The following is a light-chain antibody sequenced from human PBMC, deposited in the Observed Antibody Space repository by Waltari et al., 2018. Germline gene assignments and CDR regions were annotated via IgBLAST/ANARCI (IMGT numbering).Light chain of an antibody. CDR2: GAS. CDR1: QRLSNW. Sequence: DIQMTQSPSTLSASIGDRVTITCRASQRLSNWLAWYQQKPGKAPKLLSYGASSLESGVPSRFSGSGSGTEFTLTISSLQPDDFATYYCQQYNTYSRTFGQGTTVEVK. V-gene: IGKV1-5*01. CDR3: QQYNTYSRT. J-gene: IGKJ1*01.